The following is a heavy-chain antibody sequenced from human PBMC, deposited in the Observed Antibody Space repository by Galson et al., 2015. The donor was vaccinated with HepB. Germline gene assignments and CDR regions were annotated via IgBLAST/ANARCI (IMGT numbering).Heavy chain of an antibody. D-gene: IGHD3-22*01. CDR3: ARFFYYYDSSVYSWFDP. Sequence: QSGAEVKKPGASVKVSCKASGYTFSNYNIAWVRQAPGQGLEWMGRISAYNGNTNYAQKLQGRDTMTTDTSTSTAYMELRSLRSDDTAVYFCARFFYYYDSSVYSWFDPWGQGTLVTVSS. J-gene: IGHJ5*02. V-gene: IGHV1-18*04. CDR2: ISAYNGNT. CDR1: GYTFSNYN.